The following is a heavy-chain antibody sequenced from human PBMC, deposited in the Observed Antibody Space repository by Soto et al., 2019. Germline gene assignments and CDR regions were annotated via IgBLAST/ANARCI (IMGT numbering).Heavy chain of an antibody. CDR2: ISWNSKNI. CDR3: VKHFVKFGTNDGFDV. CDR1: GFAFDDYA. V-gene: IGHV3-9*01. D-gene: IGHD3-16*01. Sequence: EVQLLESGGGLVQPGRSLRVSCAASGFAFDDYAMHWVRQGPGQGLEWVSSISWNSKNIVYGDSVKGRFTISRDNAKNALYLQMDSLTAEVTALYYCVKHFVKFGTNDGFDVWGQGTLVTVSS. J-gene: IGHJ3*01.